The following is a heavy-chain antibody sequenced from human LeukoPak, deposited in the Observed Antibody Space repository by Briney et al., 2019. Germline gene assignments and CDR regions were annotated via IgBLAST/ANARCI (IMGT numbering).Heavy chain of an antibody. CDR1: GFTVSSNY. Sequence: GGSLRLSCAASGFTVSSNYMSWVRQAPGKGLEWVSAIYSGGSTYYADSGKGRFTISRDNSENTLYLQMNSLRAEDTAVYYCASYYYDSSGPRIRQAFDIWGQGTMVTVSS. J-gene: IGHJ3*02. CDR2: IYSGGST. CDR3: ASYYYDSSGPRIRQAFDI. V-gene: IGHV3-53*01. D-gene: IGHD3-22*01.